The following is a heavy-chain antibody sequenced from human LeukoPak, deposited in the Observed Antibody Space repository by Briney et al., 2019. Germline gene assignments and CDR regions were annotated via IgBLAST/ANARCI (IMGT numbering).Heavy chain of an antibody. CDR2: INSDGSST. CDR3: ARVSDIVATIGEYFDY. D-gene: IGHD5-12*01. J-gene: IGHJ4*02. CDR1: GFTFSSYW. V-gene: IGHV3-74*01. Sequence: PGGSLRLSCAASGFTFSSYWMHWVRQAPGKGLVWVSRINSDGSSTSYADSVKGRFTISRDNAKNTLYLQMNSLRAEDTAVYYCARVSDIVATIGEYFDYWGQGTLVTVSS.